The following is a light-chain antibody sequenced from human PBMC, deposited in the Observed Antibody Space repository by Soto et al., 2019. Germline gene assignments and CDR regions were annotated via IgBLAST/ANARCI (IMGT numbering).Light chain of an antibody. CDR1: QSISSW. CDR3: QQYNSYPYT. CDR2: KAS. V-gene: IGKV1-5*03. Sequence: DIQMTQSPSTLSASVGDRVTITCRASQSISSWLAWYQQKPGKAPKLLIYKASSVESGVPSRFSGSGSGTEFTLTISSRQPDDFATYYCQQYNSYPYTFGQGTKLEIK. J-gene: IGKJ2*01.